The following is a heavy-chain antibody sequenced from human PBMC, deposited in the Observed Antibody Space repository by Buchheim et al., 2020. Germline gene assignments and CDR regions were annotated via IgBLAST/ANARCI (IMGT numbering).Heavy chain of an antibody. D-gene: IGHD2-15*01. CDR3: ARGGYCGGGCFSGSNYMDV. J-gene: IGHJ6*03. Sequence: QVQLQESGPGLVKPSQTLSLTCTVSGGSISSGGYYWSWIRQHPGKGLEWIGYIYYSGSTYYNPSLKRRVTISVNTSKNQFSLELSSVTAADTAVYYCARGGYCGGGCFSGSNYMDVWDKGTT. CDR2: IYYSGST. CDR1: GGSISSGGYY. V-gene: IGHV4-31*03.